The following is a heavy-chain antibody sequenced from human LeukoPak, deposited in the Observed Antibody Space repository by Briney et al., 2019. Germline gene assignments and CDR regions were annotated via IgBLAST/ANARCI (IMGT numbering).Heavy chain of an antibody. D-gene: IGHD2-21*02. CDR3: ARVCGGDCYPLGFDP. CDR1: GGSMSNYY. V-gene: IGHV4-59*01. CDR2: IYYSGST. Sequence: SETLSLTCTVSGGSMSNYYWSWIRQPPGKGLEWIGYIYYSGSTNYNPSLKSRVTISVDMSKNKFSLKLRSVTAADTAVYYCARVCGGDCYPLGFDPWGQGTLVTVSS. J-gene: IGHJ5*02.